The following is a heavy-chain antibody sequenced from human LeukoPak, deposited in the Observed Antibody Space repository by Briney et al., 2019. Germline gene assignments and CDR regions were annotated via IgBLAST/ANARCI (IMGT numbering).Heavy chain of an antibody. D-gene: IGHD4-23*01. J-gene: IGHJ3*02. V-gene: IGHV3-53*01. CDR1: GFTVSSNY. CDR3: ARALNYGGPAFDI. Sequence: GGSLRLSCEASGFTVSSNYMSWVRQAPGKGLEWVSVIYSGGSTYYADSVKGRFTISRDNSKNTLYLQMNSLRAEDTAVYYCARALNYGGPAFDIWGQGTMVTVSS. CDR2: IYSGGST.